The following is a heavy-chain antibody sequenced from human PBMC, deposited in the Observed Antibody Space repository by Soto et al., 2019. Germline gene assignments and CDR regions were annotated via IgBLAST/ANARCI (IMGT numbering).Heavy chain of an antibody. J-gene: IGHJ5*02. CDR1: GGSFSGYY. CDR3: ARGKAVAIGSGSSRRGWYSP. D-gene: IGHD3-10*01. Sequence: KTSETLSLTCAVYGGSFSGYYWSWIRQPPGKGLEWIGEINHSGSTNYNPSLKSRVTISVDTSKNQFSLKLSSVTAADTAVYYCARGKAVAIGSGSSRRGWYSPWRQGPLVAVSS. CDR2: INHSGST. V-gene: IGHV4-34*01.